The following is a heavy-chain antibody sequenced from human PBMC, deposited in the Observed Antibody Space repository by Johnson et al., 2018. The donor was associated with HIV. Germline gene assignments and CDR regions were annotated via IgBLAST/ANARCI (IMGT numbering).Heavy chain of an antibody. D-gene: IGHD2/OR15-2a*01. CDR1: GFTFSSYA. CDR2: TTPSGGGT. V-gene: IGHV3-23*04. J-gene: IGHJ3*02. Sequence: EMQLVESGGGLVQPGGSLRLSCAASGFTFSSYAMSWVRQAPGKGLEWVSATTPSGGGTYYADSVKGRFTISRDNSKNTLFLQMNSLRAEDTAVYFCAKAFSTFHDAFDIWGQGTMVTVSS. CDR3: AKAFSTFHDAFDI.